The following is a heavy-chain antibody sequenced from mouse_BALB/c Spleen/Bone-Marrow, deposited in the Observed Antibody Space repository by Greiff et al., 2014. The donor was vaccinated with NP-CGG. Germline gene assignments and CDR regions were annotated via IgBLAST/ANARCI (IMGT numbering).Heavy chain of an antibody. V-gene: IGHV1-63*01. CDR2: IYPGSGNT. Sequence: QLKESGTELVRPGTSVKISCKASGYAFTNYWLGWVKQRPGHGLEWIGDIYPGSGNTYYNEKFKGKVTLTADKSSSTAYMQLSGLTSEDSAVYFCTRRRSLDYWGQGTTLTVSS. CDR1: GYAFTNYW. CDR3: TRRRSLDY. J-gene: IGHJ2*01.